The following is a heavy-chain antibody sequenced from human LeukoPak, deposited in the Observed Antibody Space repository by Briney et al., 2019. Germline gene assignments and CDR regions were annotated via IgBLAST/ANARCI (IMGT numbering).Heavy chain of an antibody. J-gene: IGHJ4*02. V-gene: IGHV3-9*01. CDR2: ISWNSGSI. CDR1: GFTFYDYP. D-gene: IGHD1-26*01. Sequence: PGGSLRLSCATSGFTFYDYPMHWVRQAPGKGLEWVSTISWNSGSIGYADSVKGRFTISRDNAKNSVYLQMNSLRAEDTSLYYCAKDSGSYDFDYWGQGNLVTVSS. CDR3: AKDSGSYDFDY.